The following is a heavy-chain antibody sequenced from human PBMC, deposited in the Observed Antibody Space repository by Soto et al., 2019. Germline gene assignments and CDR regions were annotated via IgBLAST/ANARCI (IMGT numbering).Heavy chain of an antibody. J-gene: IGHJ4*02. Sequence: EVQLLESGGGLVQPGGSLRLSCTVSGFSTGSNAMSWVRQAPGKGLEWVSGISGTGGFTAYADSVKGRFSISRDSSKNTLYLQMNSLRVEDTAIYYCAKAYSWIQLYFDYLGQGTLVTVSS. CDR3: AKAYSWIQLYFDY. CDR1: GFSTGSNA. CDR2: ISGTGGFT. V-gene: IGHV3-23*01. D-gene: IGHD5-18*01.